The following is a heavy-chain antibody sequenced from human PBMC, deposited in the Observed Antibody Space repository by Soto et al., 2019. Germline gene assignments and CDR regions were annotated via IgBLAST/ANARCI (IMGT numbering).Heavy chain of an antibody. V-gene: IGHV3-33*01. CDR3: ARETHIAAAGTFVY. CDR1: GFTFSSYG. Sequence: QVQLVVSGGGVVQPGRSLRLSCAASGFTFSSYGMHWVRQAPGKGLEWVAVIWYDGSNKYYADSVKGRFTISRDNSKNTLYLQRNSLRTEDTAVYYCARETHIAAAGTFVYWGQGTLVTVSS. J-gene: IGHJ4*02. D-gene: IGHD6-13*01. CDR2: IWYDGSNK.